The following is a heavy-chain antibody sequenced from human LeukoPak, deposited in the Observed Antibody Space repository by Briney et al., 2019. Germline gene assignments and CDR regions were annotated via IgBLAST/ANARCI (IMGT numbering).Heavy chain of an antibody. Sequence: GESLKISCEASGFTFSSYAMSWVRQAPEKGLEWVSGISGSGGSTYYADSVKGRFTISRDNSKNTLYLQMNSLRAEDTAVYYCAKHRGYSYGNYYDMHVWGQGTTVTVSS. D-gene: IGHD5-18*01. CDR1: GFTFSSYA. V-gene: IGHV3-23*01. CDR3: AKHRGYSYGNYYDMHV. J-gene: IGHJ6*02. CDR2: ISGSGGST.